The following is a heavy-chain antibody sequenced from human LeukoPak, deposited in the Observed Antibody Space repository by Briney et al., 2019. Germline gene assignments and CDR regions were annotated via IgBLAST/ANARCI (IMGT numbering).Heavy chain of an antibody. CDR1: GVTFSSYS. CDR3: AVSFDY. V-gene: IGHV3-48*01. J-gene: IGHJ4*02. CDR2: ISSSSTIT. D-gene: IGHD5/OR15-5a*01. Sequence: GGSLRLSCAASGVTFSSYSMNWVRQAPGKGLEWVSYISSSSTITYYADSVKGRFTISRDNAKNSLYLQMNRLRAEDTAVYYCAVSFDYWGQGTLVIVSS.